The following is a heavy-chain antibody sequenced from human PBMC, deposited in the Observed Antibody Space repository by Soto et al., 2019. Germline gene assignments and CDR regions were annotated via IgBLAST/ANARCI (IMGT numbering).Heavy chain of an antibody. CDR1: GFTFSDYS. CDR3: AKDTRNVAVSAARVYGMDV. Sequence: EVQVVESGGGVVPPGVSLRLSCTGSGFTFSDYSMTCVRQATEKELEWVSTTRSNGEYTYYGDSAKGRFTISRDNSKNTLYLEMSSVRAEDTAVYYCAKDTRNVAVSAARVYGMDVWGQGSTVTVSS. V-gene: IGHV3-23*04. CDR2: TRSNGEYT. D-gene: IGHD2-2*01. J-gene: IGHJ6*02.